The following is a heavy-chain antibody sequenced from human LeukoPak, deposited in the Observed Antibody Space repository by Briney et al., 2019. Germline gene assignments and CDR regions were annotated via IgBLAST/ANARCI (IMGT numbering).Heavy chain of an antibody. CDR1: GFTFSSYS. CDR3: ARDSSGWYGDDY. J-gene: IGHJ4*02. Sequence: PGGSLRLSCAASGFTFSSYSMNWVRQAPGKGLEWVSSISSSSSYIYYADSVKGRFTISRDNAKNSLYLQMNSLRAEDTAVYYCARDSSGWYGDDYWGREPWSPSPQ. V-gene: IGHV3-21*01. CDR2: ISSSSSYI. D-gene: IGHD6-19*01.